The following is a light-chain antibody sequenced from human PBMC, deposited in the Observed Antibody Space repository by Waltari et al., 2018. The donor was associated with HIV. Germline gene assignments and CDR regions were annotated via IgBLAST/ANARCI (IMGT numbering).Light chain of an antibody. CDR2: GAS. CDR3: QQYGSSPWT. CDR1: QSIISNY. Sequence: EIVLTQSPGTLSLSPGERSTLSCRASQSIISNYLAWYQQKPGQAPRHLIYGASSRATGIPDRFSGSGSVTDFTLTISRLEPEDFAVYYCQQYGSSPWTFGQGTKVEIK. J-gene: IGKJ1*01. V-gene: IGKV3-20*01.